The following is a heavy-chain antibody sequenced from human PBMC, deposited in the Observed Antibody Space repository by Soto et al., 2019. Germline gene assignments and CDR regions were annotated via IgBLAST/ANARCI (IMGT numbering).Heavy chain of an antibody. CDR2: INADGTST. CDR3: VKVLARGVGVPRFYFDS. D-gene: IGHD2-2*01. J-gene: IGHJ4*02. V-gene: IGHV3-74*01. CDR1: GFTFSNSW. Sequence: VRLSCAASGFTFSNSWMHWVRQVSGKGLEWVSRINADGTSTSYADSVKGRFTISRDNAKNTLYLHVNSLRAEDTAVYYCVKVLARGVGVPRFYFDSWGQGALVTVSS.